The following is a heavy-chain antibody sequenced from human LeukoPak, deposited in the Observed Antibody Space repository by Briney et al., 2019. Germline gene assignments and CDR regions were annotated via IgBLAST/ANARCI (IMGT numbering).Heavy chain of an antibody. CDR2: IWYDGSNK. J-gene: IGHJ6*02. CDR1: GFTFSSYG. CDR3: VRAPYYYDSSGYPRYYGMDV. V-gene: IGHV3-33*01. Sequence: GRSLRLSCAASGFTFSSYGMHWVRQAPGKGLEWVAVIWYDGSNKYYADSVKGRFTISRDNSKNTLYLQMNSLRAEDTAVYYCVRAPYYYDSSGYPRYYGMDVWGQGTTVTVSS. D-gene: IGHD3-22*01.